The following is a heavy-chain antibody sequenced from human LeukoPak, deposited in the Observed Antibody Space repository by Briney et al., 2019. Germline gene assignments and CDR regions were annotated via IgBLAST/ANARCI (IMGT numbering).Heavy chain of an antibody. CDR2: ISSNGGST. D-gene: IGHD3/OR15-3a*01. CDR3: VKLRTGTRSAIDY. V-gene: IGHV3-64D*06. CDR1: GFTFSSYA. Sequence: GGSLRLSCSASGFTFSSYAMHWVRQAPGKGLEYVSAISSNGGSTYYADSVKGRFTISRDNSKNTLYLQMSSLRAEDTAVYYCVKLRTGTRSAIDYWGQGTLVTVSS. J-gene: IGHJ4*02.